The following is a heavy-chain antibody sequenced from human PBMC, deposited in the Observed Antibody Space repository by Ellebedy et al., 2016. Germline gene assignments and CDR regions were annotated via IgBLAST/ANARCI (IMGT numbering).Heavy chain of an antibody. CDR3: AKDGDYYYGMDV. CDR2: ISYDGSNK. J-gene: IGHJ6*02. CDR1: GFTFSSYG. D-gene: IGHD3-16*01. V-gene: IGHV3-30*18. Sequence: GESLKISCAASGFTFSSYGMHWVRQAPGKGLEWVAVISYDGSNKYYADSVKGRFTISRDNSKNTLYLQMNSLRAEDTAVYYCAKDGDYYYGMDVWGQGTTVTVSS.